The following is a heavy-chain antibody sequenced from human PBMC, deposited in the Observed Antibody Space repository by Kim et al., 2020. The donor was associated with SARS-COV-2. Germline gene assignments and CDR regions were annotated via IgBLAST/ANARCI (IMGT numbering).Heavy chain of an antibody. CDR3: ARARSGAFDI. J-gene: IGHJ3*02. Sequence: GGSLRLSCAASGFSFSNYWMSWVRQAPGKGLEWVANIKQDGSEKYYVDSVKGRFTISRDNAKNSLCLQMNSLRAEDTAVYYCARARSGAFDIWGQGTMVTVSS. V-gene: IGHV3-7*01. CDR2: IKQDGSEK. CDR1: GFSFSNYW.